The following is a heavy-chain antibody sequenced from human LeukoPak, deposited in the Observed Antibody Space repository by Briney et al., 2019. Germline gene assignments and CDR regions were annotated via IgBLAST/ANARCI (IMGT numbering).Heavy chain of an antibody. V-gene: IGHV3-23*01. D-gene: IGHD1-1*01. CDR2: ISSSGGST. CDR1: GFTFSSYA. Sequence: GGSLRLSCAASGFTFSSYAMNWVRQAPGKGLEWVSGISSSGGSTYYADSVKGRFTISRDNSKYTLSLQMNSLRAEDTAVYHCAKVDNWKYGHHDYWGQGTLVTVSS. CDR3: AKVDNWKYGHHDY. J-gene: IGHJ4*02.